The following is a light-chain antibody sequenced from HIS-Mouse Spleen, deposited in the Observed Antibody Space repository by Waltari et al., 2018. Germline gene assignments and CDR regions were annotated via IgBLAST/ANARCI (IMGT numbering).Light chain of an antibody. CDR3: CSYAGSSTWV. V-gene: IGLV2-23*01. J-gene: IGLJ3*02. Sequence: QSALTQPASVSGSPGQYITIPCLGTRSDSGSYNLFSWYQQHPGKAPKLMIYEGSKRPSGVSNRFSGSKSGNTASLTISGLQAEDEADYYCCSYAGSSTWVFGGGTKLTVL. CDR2: EGS. CDR1: RSDSGSYNL.